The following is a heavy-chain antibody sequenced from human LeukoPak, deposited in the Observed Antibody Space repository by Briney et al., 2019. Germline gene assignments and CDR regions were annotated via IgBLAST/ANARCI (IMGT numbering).Heavy chain of an antibody. Sequence: GGSLRLSCAASGFTFSSYGMHWVRQAPGKGLEWVAVISYDGSNKYYADSVKGRFTISRDNSKNTLYLRMNSLRAEDTAVYYCAKDLSVIIGYYYYGMDVWGQGTTVTVSS. CDR2: ISYDGSNK. CDR3: AKDLSVIIGYYYYGMDV. CDR1: GFTFSSYG. J-gene: IGHJ6*02. D-gene: IGHD3-3*01. V-gene: IGHV3-30*18.